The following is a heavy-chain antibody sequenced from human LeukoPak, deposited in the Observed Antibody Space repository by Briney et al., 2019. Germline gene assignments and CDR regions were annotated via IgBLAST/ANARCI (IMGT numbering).Heavy chain of an antibody. Sequence: GASMKVSCNAYGYTSTSYCIKWVRQATRHGLEWVGSMNANSGSTGYAQKFQGRVPMTRHTSLSTAYMALSSLRSEDTAVYYCAVVVVPAAISFDYWGQGTLVTVSS. D-gene: IGHD2-2*02. J-gene: IGHJ4*02. CDR3: AVVVVPAAISFDY. V-gene: IGHV1-8*01. CDR1: GYTSTSYC. CDR2: MNANSGST.